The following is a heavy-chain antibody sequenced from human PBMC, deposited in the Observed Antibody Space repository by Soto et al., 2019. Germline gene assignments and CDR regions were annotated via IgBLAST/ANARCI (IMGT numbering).Heavy chain of an antibody. CDR2: IYYSGGT. CDR3: ARAEFYYDSTSGRYFDL. Sequence: PSETLSLTCTVSGASISSYYWSWIRQPPGKGLEWIGYIYYSGGTKYNPSLKSRVTISIDTSKSQFSLKLSSVTAADTAVYYCARAEFYYDSTSGRYFDLWGRGTLVTVSS. CDR1: GASISSYY. J-gene: IGHJ2*01. D-gene: IGHD3-22*01. V-gene: IGHV4-59*01.